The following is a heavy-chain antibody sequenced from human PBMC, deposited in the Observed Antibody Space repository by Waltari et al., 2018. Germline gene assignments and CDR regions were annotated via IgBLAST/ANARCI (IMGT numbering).Heavy chain of an antibody. J-gene: IGHJ6*03. CDR1: GFTFSSYS. CDR2: VSSSSSTI. Sequence: EVQLVESGGGLVQPGVSLRLSCAASGFTFSSYSMTWVRQAPGKGLEWVSYVSSSSSTIYYADSGKGRFTISRDNAKNSLYLQMNSLRAEDTAVYYCARAARPDYYYYYMDVWGKGTTVTVSS. D-gene: IGHD6-6*01. V-gene: IGHV3-48*04. CDR3: ARAARPDYYYYYMDV.